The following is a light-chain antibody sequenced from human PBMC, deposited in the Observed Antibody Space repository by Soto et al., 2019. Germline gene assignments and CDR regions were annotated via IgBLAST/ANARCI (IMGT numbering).Light chain of an antibody. Sequence: QSVLTQPPSVSADPGQKVTISCSGSSSNIGNNYVFWYQQLPGTAPKLLIYDNDKRPSGIPDRFSGSKSGTSATLGITGLQTGDEADYYSATWESSLSAGVFGGGTKLTVL. J-gene: IGLJ2*01. CDR2: DND. CDR1: SSNIGNNY. CDR3: ATWESSLSAGV. V-gene: IGLV1-51*01.